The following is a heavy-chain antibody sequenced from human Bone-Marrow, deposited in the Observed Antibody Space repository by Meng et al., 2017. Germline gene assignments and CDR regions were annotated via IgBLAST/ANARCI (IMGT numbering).Heavy chain of an antibody. Sequence: QVHLVQSGAEVKKPGDSVKVYSKASGYTFPDYWLHWVRRAPGQGLEWMGRINPKSGDTHYAQRFQGRVTMTGDTSISTAYMELSGLRSDDTAMYYCARDEDISAAGKLFGDYWGQGTLVTVSS. CDR1: GYTFPDYW. V-gene: IGHV1-2*06. CDR2: INPKSGDT. CDR3: ARDEDISAAGKLFGDY. D-gene: IGHD6-13*01. J-gene: IGHJ4*02.